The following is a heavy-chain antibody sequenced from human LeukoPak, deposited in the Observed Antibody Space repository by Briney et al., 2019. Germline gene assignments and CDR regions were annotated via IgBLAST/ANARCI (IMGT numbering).Heavy chain of an antibody. CDR1: GFTFSSYG. Sequence: GRSLRLSCAASGFTFSSYGMHWVRQAPGKGLERVAVIWYDGSNKYYADSVKGRFTISRDNSKNTLYLQMNSLRDEDTAVYYCARDKVLTYYYDSSGTGPIDYWGQGTLVTVSS. J-gene: IGHJ4*02. D-gene: IGHD3-22*01. CDR2: IWYDGSNK. CDR3: ARDKVLTYYYDSSGTGPIDY. V-gene: IGHV3-33*01.